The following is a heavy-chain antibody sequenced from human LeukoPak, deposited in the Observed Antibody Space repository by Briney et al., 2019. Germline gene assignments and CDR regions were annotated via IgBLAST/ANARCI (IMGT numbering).Heavy chain of an antibody. CDR2: IKQDGSAK. Sequence: GGSLSLSCAASGFTFSGYWMRWVRQPPGKGLEWVANIKQDGSAKNNVSSVKGRFTVSRDNAENSLYLQMNSLRGEVTAVYYCARESSYAMDVWGKGTAVTVSS. CDR1: GFTFSGYW. V-gene: IGHV3-7*01. D-gene: IGHD6-6*01. J-gene: IGHJ6*04. CDR3: ARESSYAMDV.